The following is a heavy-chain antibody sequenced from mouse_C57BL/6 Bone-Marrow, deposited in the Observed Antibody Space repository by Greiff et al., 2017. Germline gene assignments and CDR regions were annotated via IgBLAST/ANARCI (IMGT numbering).Heavy chain of an antibody. CDR2: IYPGSGNT. V-gene: IGHV1-76*01. CDR3: ARSKSYSNYSYWYFDV. J-gene: IGHJ1*03. CDR1: GYTFTDYY. Sequence: QVQLQQSGAELVRPGASVKLSCKASGYTFTDYYINWVKQRPGQGLEWIARIYPGSGNTYYNEKFKGKATLTAEKSSSTAYMQLSSLTSEDSAVYFCARSKSYSNYSYWYFDVWGTGTTVTVSS. D-gene: IGHD2-5*01.